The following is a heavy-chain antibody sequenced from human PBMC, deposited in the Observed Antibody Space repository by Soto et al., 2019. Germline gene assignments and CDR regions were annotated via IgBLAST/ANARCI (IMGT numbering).Heavy chain of an antibody. CDR3: TRGYDFWSGTPGGGDYYYMDV. CDR1: GYTFTSCG. CDR2: ISAYNGNT. Sequence: ASVEVSCKASGYTFTSCGISWVRQAPGQGLEWMGWISAYNGNTNYAQKLQGRVTMTTDTSTSTAYMELRSLRSDDTAVYYCTRGYDFWSGTPGGGDYYYMDVWGKGTTVTVSS. D-gene: IGHD3-3*01. J-gene: IGHJ6*03. V-gene: IGHV1-18*01.